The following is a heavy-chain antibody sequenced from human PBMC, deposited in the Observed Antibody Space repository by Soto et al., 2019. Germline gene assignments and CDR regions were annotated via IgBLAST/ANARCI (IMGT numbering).Heavy chain of an antibody. Sequence: PSETLSLTCTVSGGSISSSSYYWGWIRQPPGKGLEWIGSIYYSGSTYYNPSLKSRVTISVDTSKNQFSLKLSSVTAADTAVYYWARRLAVAGTCFDYWGKGSLVTVDS. CDR3: ARRLAVAGTCFDY. D-gene: IGHD6-19*01. J-gene: IGHJ4*02. CDR1: GGSISSSSYY. V-gene: IGHV4-39*01. CDR2: IYYSGST.